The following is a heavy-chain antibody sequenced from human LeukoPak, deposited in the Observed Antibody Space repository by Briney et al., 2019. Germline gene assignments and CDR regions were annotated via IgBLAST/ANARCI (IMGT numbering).Heavy chain of an antibody. Sequence: GGSLRLSCAASGFTFSRNSVNWVRQAPGKGLEWVSSISGGSNYIYYADSVKGRFTISRDNAKNSLYLQMNSLRAEDTAVYYCATQKLVNKIDYWGQGTLVTVSS. CDR3: ATQKLVNKIDY. V-gene: IGHV3-21*01. CDR1: GFTFSRNS. J-gene: IGHJ4*02. D-gene: IGHD3-22*01. CDR2: ISGGSNYI.